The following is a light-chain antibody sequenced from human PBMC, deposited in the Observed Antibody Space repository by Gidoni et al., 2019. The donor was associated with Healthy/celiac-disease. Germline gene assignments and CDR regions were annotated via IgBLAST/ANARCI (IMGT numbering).Light chain of an antibody. J-gene: IGKJ1*01. CDR1: QSVSSY. Sequence: EIVLTQSPDTLSLSPGERATLSCRASQSVSSYLAWYQQTPGQAPRLLIYDASNRATGIPARFSGSGSGTDFTLTISSLEPEDFAVYYCQQRSNWTFGQGTKVEIK. CDR2: DAS. CDR3: QQRSNWT. V-gene: IGKV3-11*01.